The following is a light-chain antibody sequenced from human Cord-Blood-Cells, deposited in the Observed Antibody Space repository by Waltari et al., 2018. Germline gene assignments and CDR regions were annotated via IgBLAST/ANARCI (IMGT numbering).Light chain of an antibody. CDR2: WAS. CDR3: QQYYSTPYT. CDR1: QSALYSSNNKNY. Sequence: DIVMTQSPDSLAVSLGERATINCKSRQSALYSSNNKNYLAWYQKKPGQPPKLLIYWASTRESGVPDRFSGSGSGTDFTLTISSLQAEDVAVYYCQQYYSTPYTFGQGTKLEIK. J-gene: IGKJ2*01. V-gene: IGKV4-1*01.